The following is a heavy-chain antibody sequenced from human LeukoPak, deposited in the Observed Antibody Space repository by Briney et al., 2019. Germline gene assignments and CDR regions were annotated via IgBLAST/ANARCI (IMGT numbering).Heavy chain of an antibody. Sequence: PGGSLRLSCAASGFTFSSYAMSWVRQAPGKGLEWVSAISGSGGSTYYADPVKGRFTISRDNSKNTLYLQMNSLRAEDTAVYYCATSTVTTPSYYYYGMDVWGQGTTVTVSS. J-gene: IGHJ6*02. CDR2: ISGSGGST. V-gene: IGHV3-23*01. CDR3: ATSTVTTPSYYYYGMDV. CDR1: GFTFSSYA. D-gene: IGHD4-17*01.